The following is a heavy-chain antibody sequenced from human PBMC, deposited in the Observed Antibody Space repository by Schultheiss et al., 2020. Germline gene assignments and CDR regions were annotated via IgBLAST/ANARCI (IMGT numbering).Heavy chain of an antibody. CDR1: GYTFTGYY. Sequence: AAVKVSFKASGYTFTGYYMHWVRQAPGQGLEWMGWINPNSGGTNYAQKFQGRVTMTRDTSISTAYMDLSRLRSDDTAVYYCARNRGYGAAFDYWGQGTLVTVSS. D-gene: IGHD4-17*01. J-gene: IGHJ4*02. V-gene: IGHV1-2*02. CDR3: ARNRGYGAAFDY. CDR2: INPNSGGT.